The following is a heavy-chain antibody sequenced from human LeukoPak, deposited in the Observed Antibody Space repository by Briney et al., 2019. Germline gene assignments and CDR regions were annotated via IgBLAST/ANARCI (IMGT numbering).Heavy chain of an antibody. CDR3: ARDLGGSSSWINWFDP. Sequence: SGTLSLTCAVSGGSISSSNWWSWVRQPPGKGLEWIGDIYHSGSINYKSSLKSRVTISVDKSKNQFSLKLSSVTAADTAVYYCARDLGGSSSWINWFDPWGQGTLVTVSS. CDR1: GGSISSSNW. V-gene: IGHV4-4*02. CDR2: IYHSGSI. J-gene: IGHJ5*02. D-gene: IGHD6-13*01.